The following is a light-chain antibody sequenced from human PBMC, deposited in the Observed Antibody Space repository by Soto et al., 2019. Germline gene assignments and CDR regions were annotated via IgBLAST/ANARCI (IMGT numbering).Light chain of an antibody. CDR1: QDINNF. CDR2: DAS. J-gene: IGKJ3*01. Sequence: DSQVTRCPAYLSASVGDRVTITCQASQDINNFLNWYQQKPGKAPKLLIYDASKLDTGVPSRFRGSRSGTAFTFTLRSLQPDDVAPSYCQHYAHPLITFGPGTKVDIK. CDR3: QHYAHPLIT. V-gene: IGKV1-33*01.